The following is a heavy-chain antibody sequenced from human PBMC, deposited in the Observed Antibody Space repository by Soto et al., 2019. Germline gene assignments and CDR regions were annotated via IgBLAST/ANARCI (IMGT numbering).Heavy chain of an antibody. CDR1: GFTFGSFA. CDR3: ARDPDINAYYVFDY. Sequence: GGSLRLSCAASGFTFGSFAMHWVRQAPGKGLEWVAVISYDGGNRYYADSVKGRFTISRDNFKNTLYLQMNSLRAEDTAVYYCARDPDINAYYVFDYWGQGTLVTVSS. D-gene: IGHD3-22*01. CDR2: ISYDGGNR. J-gene: IGHJ4*02. V-gene: IGHV3-30-3*01.